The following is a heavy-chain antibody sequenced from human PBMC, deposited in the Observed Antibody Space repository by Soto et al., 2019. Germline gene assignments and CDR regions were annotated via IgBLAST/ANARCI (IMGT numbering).Heavy chain of an antibody. J-gene: IGHJ3*02. CDR2: IYHSGMT. V-gene: IGHV4-31*03. D-gene: IGHD1-26*01. CDR3: ATVRWELHDAFDI. CDR1: GGSISTGGYS. Sequence: QVQLQESGPGLVKPSQTLSLTCTVSGGSISTGGYSWSWIRQHPGRGLEWIGYIYHSGMTLYNPALQSRVAISIDTSKNTFSLKLSSVTAADTAVYSCATVRWELHDAFDIWGQGTMVSVSS.